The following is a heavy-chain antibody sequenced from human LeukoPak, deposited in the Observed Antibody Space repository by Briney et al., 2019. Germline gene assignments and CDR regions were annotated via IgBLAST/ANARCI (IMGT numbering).Heavy chain of an antibody. D-gene: IGHD6-25*01. CDR3: AAWVGVNTNGLFDS. V-gene: IGHV3-66*02. CDR2: IYSGGNT. CDR1: GFTVSSNY. Sequence: PGGSLRLSCAASGFTVSSNYMSWVRQAPGKGLEWVSLIYSGGNTYYSDSVKGRFTISRDNSKNTMYFQFNSLRPEDTAMFYCAAWVGVNTNGLFDSWGQGTLVTVSS. J-gene: IGHJ4*02.